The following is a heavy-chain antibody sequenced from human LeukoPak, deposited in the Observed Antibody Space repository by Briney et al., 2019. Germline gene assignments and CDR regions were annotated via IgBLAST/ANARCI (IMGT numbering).Heavy chain of an antibody. CDR2: MNPNSGNT. CDR3: ASDPFDILTGYYIYYYYYMDV. V-gene: IGHV1-8*01. J-gene: IGHJ6*03. CDR1: GYTFSSYE. D-gene: IGHD3-9*01. Sequence: ASVKVSCKASGYTFSSYEINWVRQATGQGLEWMGWMNPNSGNTGYAPKFQGRVTMTRNTSINTAYLELSSLRSEDTAVYYCASDPFDILTGYYIYYYYYMDVWGKGTTVTVSS.